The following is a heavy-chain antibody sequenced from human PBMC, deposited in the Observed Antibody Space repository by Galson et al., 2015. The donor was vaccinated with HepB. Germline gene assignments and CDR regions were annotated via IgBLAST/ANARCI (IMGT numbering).Heavy chain of an antibody. J-gene: IGHJ5*01. CDR3: ARGVKVYYYDSRGFDS. V-gene: IGHV3-30-3*01. Sequence: SLRLSCAASGFTFSSYAMYWVRQAPGKGLEWVAVLSYDGTNKYYADSVKGRFTTSRDNSKNTLFLQMNSLRAEDTAVYYCARGVKVYYYDSRGFDSWGQGTLVTVSS. D-gene: IGHD3-22*01. CDR1: GFTFSSYA. CDR2: LSYDGTNK.